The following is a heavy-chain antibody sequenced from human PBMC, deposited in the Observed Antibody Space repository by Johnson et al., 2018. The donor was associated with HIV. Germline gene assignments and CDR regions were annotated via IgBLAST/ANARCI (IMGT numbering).Heavy chain of an antibody. Sequence: QVQLVESGGGLVQPGGSLRLSCGASAFTFSSNDMKWVRQAPGKGLVWVAVISYDGSNKYYADSVKGRFTISRDNAKNTLYLQMNSLRAEDTALYYCAGDRQAVRGTFDMWGQGTMVTGS. D-gene: IGHD6-19*01. CDR3: AGDRQAVRGTFDM. V-gene: IGHV3-30*03. J-gene: IGHJ3*02. CDR1: AFTFSSND. CDR2: ISYDGSNK.